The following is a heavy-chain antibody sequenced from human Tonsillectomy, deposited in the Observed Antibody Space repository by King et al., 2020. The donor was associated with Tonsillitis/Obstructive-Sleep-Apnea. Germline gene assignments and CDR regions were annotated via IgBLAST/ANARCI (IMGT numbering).Heavy chain of an antibody. CDR1: GFTFTSSA. Sequence: QLVESGPEVKKPGTSVKVSCKASGFTFTSSAVQWVRQSRGQRLDWIGWIFVGSGNTNYAQKCQERVTIIRDMPTSTAYMELSSLRSEDTAGYYCVALGQYSSGWYRGYWDQGTLVTVSS. CDR3: VALGQYSSGWYRGY. V-gene: IGHV1-58*01. CDR2: IFVGSGNT. D-gene: IGHD6-19*01. J-gene: IGHJ4*02.